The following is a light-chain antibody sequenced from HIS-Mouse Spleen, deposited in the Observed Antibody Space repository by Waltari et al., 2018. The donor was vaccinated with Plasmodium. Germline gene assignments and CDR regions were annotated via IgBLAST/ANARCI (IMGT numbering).Light chain of an antibody. CDR3: YSSADNNRV. V-gene: IGLV3-27*01. J-gene: IGLJ3*02. CDR1: VLAKKY. CDR2: KDS. Sequence: SYELTQPSSVSVSPGQTARITCSGDVLAKKYARWFQQKPGQAPVLVLYKDSERPSGIPERFSGSSSGTEGTLTISGAQVEDEADYYCYSSADNNRVFGGGTKLTVL.